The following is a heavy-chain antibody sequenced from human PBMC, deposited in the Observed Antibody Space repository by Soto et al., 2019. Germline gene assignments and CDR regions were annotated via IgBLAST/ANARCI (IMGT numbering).Heavy chain of an antibody. CDR2: ISYDGSNK. D-gene: IGHD2-2*02. Sequence: GGSLRLSCAASGFTFSSYAMHWVRRAPGKGLEWVAVISYDGSNKYYADSVKGRFTISRDNSKNTLYLQMNSLRAEDTAVYYCARDQDCSSTSCYTANYYYYGMDVWGQGTTVTVSS. CDR3: ARDQDCSSTSCYTANYYYYGMDV. V-gene: IGHV3-30-3*01. J-gene: IGHJ6*02. CDR1: GFTFSSYA.